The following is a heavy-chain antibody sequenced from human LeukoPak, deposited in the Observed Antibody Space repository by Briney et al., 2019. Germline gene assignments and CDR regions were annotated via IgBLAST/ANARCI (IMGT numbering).Heavy chain of an antibody. J-gene: IGHJ4*02. CDR1: GFSLNTRGVG. Sequence: PGPTLVKPTQTLTLTCSFSGFSLNTRGVGVDWIRQSPGDGLEWIAPNDWDDDKRYNPSPKDRPHIAKDISRNQVVLTKTTLDPVDTATYFCAHRFLYCTDDGSYTNQLDYLGQGMLVTVSS. CDR3: AHRFLYCTDDGSYTNQLDY. V-gene: IGHV2-5*02. D-gene: IGHD2-8*01. CDR2: NDWDDDK.